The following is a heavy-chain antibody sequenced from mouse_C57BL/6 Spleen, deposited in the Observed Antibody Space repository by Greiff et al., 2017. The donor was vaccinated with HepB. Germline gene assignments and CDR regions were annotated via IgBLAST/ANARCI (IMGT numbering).Heavy chain of an antibody. Sequence: QVQLQQPGAELVKPGASVKLSCKASGYTFTSYWMQWVKQRPGQGLEWIGEIDPSDSYTNYNQKFKGKATLTVDTSSSTAYMQLSGLTSEDSAVYYCARFHYYGRGFAYWGQGTLVTVSA. V-gene: IGHV1-50*01. D-gene: IGHD1-1*01. CDR3: ARFHYYGRGFAY. J-gene: IGHJ3*01. CDR1: GYTFTSYW. CDR2: IDPSDSYT.